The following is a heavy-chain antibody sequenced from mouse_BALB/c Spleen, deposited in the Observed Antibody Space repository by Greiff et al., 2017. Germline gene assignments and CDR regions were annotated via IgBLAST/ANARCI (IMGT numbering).Heavy chain of an antibody. V-gene: IGHV1-69*01. CDR1: GYTFTDYW. D-gene: IGHD2-14*01. CDR2: IDTSDSYT. J-gene: IGHJ2*01. CDR3: ERGGVRLLSPFDY. Sequence: QVQLKESGAELVMPGASVKMSCKASGYTFTDYWMHWVKQRPGQGLEWIGAIDTSDSYTSYNQKFKGKATLTVDESSSTAYMQLSSLTSEDSAVYYCERGGVRLLSPFDYWGQGTTLTVSS.